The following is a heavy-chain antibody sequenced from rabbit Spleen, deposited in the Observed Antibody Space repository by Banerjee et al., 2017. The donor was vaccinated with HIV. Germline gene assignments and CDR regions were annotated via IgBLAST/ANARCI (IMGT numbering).Heavy chain of an antibody. D-gene: IGHD4-1*01. CDR2: INAATAKP. V-gene: IGHV1S45*01. Sequence: QEQLVESGGGLVQPEGSLTLTCKASGFSFSDRDVMCWVRQAPGKGLEWIACINAATAKPVYATWAKGRFTISKTSSTTVTLQMTSLTAADTATYFCARETSSGWGVVLYYFSLWGPGTLVTV. CDR3: ARETSSGWGVVLYYFSL. CDR1: GFSFSDRDV. J-gene: IGHJ4*01.